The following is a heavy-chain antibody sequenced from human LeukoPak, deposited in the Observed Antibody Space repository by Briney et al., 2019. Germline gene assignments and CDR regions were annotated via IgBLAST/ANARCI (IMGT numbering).Heavy chain of an antibody. Sequence: GGSLRLSCAASGFISSNYWMDWVRQAPGKGLVWVSRIQGDGSDTTYADSVKGRFTISRDNAKNTVYLQMNSLTDEDTAVYYCARDFVPPTDVWGKGTTVTVSS. J-gene: IGHJ6*04. CDR2: IQGDGSDT. CDR3: ARDFVPPTDV. V-gene: IGHV3-74*01. CDR1: GFISSNYW.